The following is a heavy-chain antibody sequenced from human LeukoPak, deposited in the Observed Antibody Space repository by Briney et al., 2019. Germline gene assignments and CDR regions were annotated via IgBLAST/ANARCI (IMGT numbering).Heavy chain of an antibody. Sequence: PGGSLRLSCAASGFTFSRDSMNWVRQAPGKGRGWVSYINGGGSPIYYADSVRGRFTISRDNAKNSLYLQMNSLRAEDTAVYYCVRDNPRCCGVIPANIDDYWGQGTLVTVSS. V-gene: IGHV3-48*01. J-gene: IGHJ4*02. CDR3: VRDNPRCCGVIPANIDDY. D-gene: IGHD2-21*01. CDR2: INGGGSPI. CDR1: GFTFSRDS.